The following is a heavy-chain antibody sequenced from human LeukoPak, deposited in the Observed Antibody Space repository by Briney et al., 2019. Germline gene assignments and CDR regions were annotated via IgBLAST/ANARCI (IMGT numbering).Heavy chain of an antibody. J-gene: IGHJ5*02. V-gene: IGHV3-74*01. CDR2: INTDGSTT. CDR1: GFTFSNDW. CDR3: ACTPYGQQLAWFDP. D-gene: IGHD6-13*01. Sequence: GGSLRLSCAASGFTFSNDWMHWVRQAPGKGLVWVSRINTDGSTTTYADSVKGRFTISRDNAKNSLYLQMNSLRAEDTAVYYCACTPYGQQLAWFDPWGQGTLVTVSS.